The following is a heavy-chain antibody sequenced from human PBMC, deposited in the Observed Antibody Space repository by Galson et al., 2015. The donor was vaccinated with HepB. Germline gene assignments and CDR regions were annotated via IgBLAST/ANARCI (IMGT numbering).Heavy chain of an antibody. J-gene: IGHJ6*02. V-gene: IGHV5-10-1*01. CDR3: ATDGIAAADYYYGMDV. CDR2: IDPSDSYT. Sequence: QSGAEVTKPGESLRISCKGSGYSFTSYWISWVRQMPGKGLEWMGRIDPSDSYTNYSPSFQGHVTISADKSISTAYLQWSSLKASDTAMYYCATDGIAAADYYYGMDVWGQGTTVTVSS. D-gene: IGHD6-13*01. CDR1: GYSFTSYW.